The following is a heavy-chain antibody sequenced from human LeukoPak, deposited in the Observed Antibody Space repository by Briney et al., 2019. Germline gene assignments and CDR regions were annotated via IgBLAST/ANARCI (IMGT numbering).Heavy chain of an antibody. Sequence: PSQTLSLTCTVSGGSISSGGYYWSWIRQHPGKGLEWIGYIYYSGSTYYNPSLKSRVTISVDMSKNQFSLKLSSVTAADTAVYYCASLTDIVVVPAAKGAFDIWGQGTMVTVSS. CDR2: IYYSGST. CDR3: ASLTDIVVVPAAKGAFDI. J-gene: IGHJ3*02. V-gene: IGHV4-31*03. D-gene: IGHD2-2*01. CDR1: GGSISSGGYY.